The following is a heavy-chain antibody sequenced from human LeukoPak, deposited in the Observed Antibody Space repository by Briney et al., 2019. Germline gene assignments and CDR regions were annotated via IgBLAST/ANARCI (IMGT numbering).Heavy chain of an antibody. D-gene: IGHD3-22*01. CDR2: IKQDGSEK. CDR3: ARIHGGYYPLYYFDY. CDR1: GFTFSSYW. Sequence: PGGSLRLSCAASGFTFSSYWMSWVRQAPGKGLEWVANIKQDGSEKYYVDPVKGRFTISRDNAKNSLYLQMNSLRAEDTAVYYCARIHGGYYPLYYFDYWGQGTLVTVSS. V-gene: IGHV3-7*01. J-gene: IGHJ4*02.